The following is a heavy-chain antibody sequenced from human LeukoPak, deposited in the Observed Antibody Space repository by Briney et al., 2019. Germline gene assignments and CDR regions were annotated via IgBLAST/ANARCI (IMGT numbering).Heavy chain of an antibody. CDR3: ARVRRTDQYPSDY. Sequence: PGGSLRLSCAASGFNFGDYGMSWVRQAPGKGLEWVSGINWNGGSTGYADSVKGRFTISRDNAKNSLYLQMNSLRAEDTALYHCARVRRTDQYPSDYWGQGTQVTVSS. V-gene: IGHV3-20*01. D-gene: IGHD2-2*02. J-gene: IGHJ4*02. CDR1: GFNFGDYG. CDR2: INWNGGST.